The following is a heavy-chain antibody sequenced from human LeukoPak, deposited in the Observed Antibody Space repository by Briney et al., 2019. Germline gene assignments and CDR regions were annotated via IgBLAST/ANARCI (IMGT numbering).Heavy chain of an antibody. CDR3: ARVTGYMIEDYFDY. CDR1: GGSISSYY. V-gene: IGHV4-59*01. D-gene: IGHD3-22*01. CDR2: IYYSGST. Sequence: SETLSLTCTVSGGSISSYYWSWIRQPPGKGLEWIGYIYYSGSTNYNPSLKSRVTISVDTSKNQFSLKLTSVTAADTAVYYCARVTGYMIEDYFDYWGQGTLVTVSS. J-gene: IGHJ4*02.